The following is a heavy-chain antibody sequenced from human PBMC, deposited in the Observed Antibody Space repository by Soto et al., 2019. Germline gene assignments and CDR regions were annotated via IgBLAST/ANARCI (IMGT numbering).Heavy chain of an antibody. V-gene: IGHV4-4*07. D-gene: IGHD2-2*01. CDR3: VRASMPKAHFDD. Sequence: QMQLQESGPGLVKPSETLSLTCTVSGGSIRGYYWSWIRQPAGRGLEWIGRMHTSGSTNYTPSLKSRVTISVDMSKNQIPLKLTSVTAADTALYYCVRASMPKAHFDDWGQGTLVTVSS. CDR1: GGSIRGYY. CDR2: MHTSGST. J-gene: IGHJ4*02.